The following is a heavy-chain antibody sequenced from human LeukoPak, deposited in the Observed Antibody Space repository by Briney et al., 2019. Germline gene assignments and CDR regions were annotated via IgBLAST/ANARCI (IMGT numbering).Heavy chain of an antibody. CDR3: ARVARYGDYIGGCDY. J-gene: IGHJ4*02. Sequence: GGSLRLSCAASGFTFSSYSMNWVRQAPGKGLEWVSSISSSSSYIYYADSVKGRFTISRDNAKNSLYLQMNSLRAEDTAVYYCARVARYGDYIGGCDYWGQGALVTVSS. CDR2: ISSSSSYI. D-gene: IGHD4-17*01. V-gene: IGHV3-21*01. CDR1: GFTFSSYS.